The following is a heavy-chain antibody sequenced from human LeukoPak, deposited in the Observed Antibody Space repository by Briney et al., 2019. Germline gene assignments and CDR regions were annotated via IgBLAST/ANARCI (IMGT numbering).Heavy chain of an antibody. D-gene: IGHD3-10*01. CDR2: IKEDGSEK. CDR1: RITFSNSW. V-gene: IGHV3-7*01. CDR3: ARGGGSGSYYKRELDY. Sequence: TGGSLRLSCAASRITFSNSWMCWVRQAPGKGLEWVANIKEDGSEKYYANSVKGRFTISRDNAKNSLYLQMNSLRAEDTAVYYCARGGGSGSYYKRELDYWGQGTLVTVSS. J-gene: IGHJ4*02.